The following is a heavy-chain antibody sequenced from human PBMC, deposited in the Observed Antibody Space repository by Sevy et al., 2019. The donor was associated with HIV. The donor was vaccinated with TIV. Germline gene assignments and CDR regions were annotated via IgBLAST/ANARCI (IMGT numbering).Heavy chain of an antibody. CDR1: GGSISSGGYY. CDR3: ARSNKGYGSGSYYSGGLYYYYYMDV. J-gene: IGHJ6*03. D-gene: IGHD3-10*01. CDR2: IYYSGST. V-gene: IGHV4-31*03. Sequence: SETLSLTCTVSGGSISSGGYYWSWIRQHPGKGLEWIGYIYYSGSTYYNPSLKSRVTISVDTSKNQFSLKLSSVTAADTAVYYCARSNKGYGSGSYYSGGLYYYYYMDVWGKGTAVTVSS.